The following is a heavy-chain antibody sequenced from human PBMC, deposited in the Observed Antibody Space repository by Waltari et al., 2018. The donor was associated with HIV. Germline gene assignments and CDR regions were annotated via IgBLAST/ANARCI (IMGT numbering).Heavy chain of an antibody. J-gene: IGHJ4*02. V-gene: IGHV3-48*01. CDR3: ARDSGSGWSQGGFDY. CDR1: GFTFSSYS. CDR2: ISSSSSTI. D-gene: IGHD6-19*01. Sequence: EVQLVESGGGLVQPGGSLRLSCAASGFTFSSYSMNWVRQAPGKGLEWGSYISSSSSTIYDADSLKGRFTSSRDNAKNSLYLQMNSLRAEDTAVYYCARDSGSGWSQGGFDYWGQGTLVTVSS.